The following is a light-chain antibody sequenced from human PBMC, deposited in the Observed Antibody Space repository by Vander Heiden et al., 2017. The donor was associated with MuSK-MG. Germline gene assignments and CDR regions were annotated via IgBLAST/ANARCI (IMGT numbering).Light chain of an antibody. CDR3: QEWDSGTAKV. J-gene: IGLJ2*01. CDR2: HDT. CDR1: NLGDKY. V-gene: IGLV3-1*01. Sequence: SYELTQLPSVSVSPGQTASITCSGENLGDKYVSWYKQEPGQSPQLVIYHDTKRPSGIPERISGSTTGNTATLTISGTKALDEADYYCQEWDSGTAKVFGGGTKLTVL.